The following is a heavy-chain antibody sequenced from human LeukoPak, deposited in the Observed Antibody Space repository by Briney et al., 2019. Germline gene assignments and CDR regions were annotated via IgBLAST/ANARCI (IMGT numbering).Heavy chain of an antibody. CDR1: GFTFSSSV. V-gene: IGHV3-23*01. CDR3: AKDLCSGGGSCYLPYYGMDG. Sequence: GPSLRPSCTASGFTFSSSVMNWARQAPGRWLGWVSSISGSGGSTIYADSVKGRFTISRDNSKNTLYLQRNILRAEETAVYYCAKDLCSGGGSCYLPYYGMDGWGQGTTVTVSS. J-gene: IGHJ6*02. CDR2: ISGSGGST. D-gene: IGHD2-15*01.